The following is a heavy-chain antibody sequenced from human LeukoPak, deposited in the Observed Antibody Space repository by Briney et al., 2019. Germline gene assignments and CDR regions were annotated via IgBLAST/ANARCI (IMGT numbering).Heavy chain of an antibody. J-gene: IGHJ4*02. CDR1: GFTFSTYG. D-gene: IGHD4-17*01. CDR3: ARRLKGGHGDSPVGY. Sequence: PGRSLRLSCAASGFTFSTYGMHWVRQAPGKGLEWVAIISYDGSSKYYADSVKGRFTISRDNSKNTLYLQMNSLRAEDTAVYSCARRLKGGHGDSPVGYWGQGTLVTVSS. CDR2: ISYDGSSK. V-gene: IGHV3-30*03.